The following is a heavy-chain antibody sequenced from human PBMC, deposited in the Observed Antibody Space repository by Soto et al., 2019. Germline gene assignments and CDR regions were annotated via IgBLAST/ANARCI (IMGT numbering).Heavy chain of an antibody. V-gene: IGHV4-61*01. CDR1: GGSVSSGSYY. Sequence: QVQLQESGPGLVKPSETLSLTCTVSGGSVSSGSYYWSWIRQPPGKGLEWIGEINHSGSTNYNPSLKSRVTISVDTSKNQFSLKLSSVTAADTAVYYCARRLGWIQLWYDAFDIWGQGTMVTVSS. J-gene: IGHJ3*02. CDR2: INHSGST. CDR3: ARRLGWIQLWYDAFDI. D-gene: IGHD5-18*01.